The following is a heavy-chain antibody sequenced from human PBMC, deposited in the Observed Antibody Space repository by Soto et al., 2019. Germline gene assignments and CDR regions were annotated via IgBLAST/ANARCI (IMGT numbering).Heavy chain of an antibody. D-gene: IGHD3-22*01. CDR2: INAGNGNT. CDR3: ARRKGDYYDSSGYHYYFDY. J-gene: IGHJ4*02. CDR1: GYTFTSYA. Sequence: ASVKVSCKVSGYTFTSYAMHWVRQAPGQRLEWMGWINAGNGNTNYADSVKGRFTISRDNAKNSLYLQMNSLRAEDTAVYYCARRKGDYYDSSGYHYYFDYWGQGTLVTVSS. V-gene: IGHV1-3*01.